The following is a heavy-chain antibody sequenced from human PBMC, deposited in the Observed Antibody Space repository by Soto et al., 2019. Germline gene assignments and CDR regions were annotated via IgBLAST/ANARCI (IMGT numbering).Heavy chain of an antibody. D-gene: IGHD1-26*01. Sequence: GGSLRLSCAASGFIFENFGMSWVRQAPGKGLEWISSISGSGFKEYYADSVKGRFTISRDNSKSTVYLELNNLSAEDTAVYHCAKNQGVELVPLATVDWFDPWGQGSVVTVSS. J-gene: IGHJ5*02. CDR2: ISGSGFKE. CDR1: GFIFENFG. CDR3: AKNQGVELVPLATVDWFDP. V-gene: IGHV3-23*01.